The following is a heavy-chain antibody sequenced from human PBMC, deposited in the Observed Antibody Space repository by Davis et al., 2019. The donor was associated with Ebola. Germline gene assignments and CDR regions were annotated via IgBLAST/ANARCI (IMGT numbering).Heavy chain of an antibody. V-gene: IGHV4-59*08. D-gene: IGHD3/OR15-3a*01. CDR1: GGSISSYY. CDR2: IYDSGNT. CDR3: VRRTGIISGHALNYYFDY. J-gene: IGHJ4*02. Sequence: SETLSLTCTVSGGSISSYYWSWIRQPPGKGLEWFGHIYDSGNTNYNPSLKSRVTISVDTSKNQFSLKLRSVTAADTAVYYCVRRTGIISGHALNYYFDYWGQGTLVTVSS.